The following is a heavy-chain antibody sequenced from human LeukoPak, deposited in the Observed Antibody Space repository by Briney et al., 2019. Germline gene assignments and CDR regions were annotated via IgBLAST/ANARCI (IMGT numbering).Heavy chain of an antibody. CDR2: IYTGGST. Sequence: GGSLRLSCAASGFTFSSYGMHWVRQAPGKGLEWVSVIYTGGSTNYADSVKGRLTISRDSSKNTVYLQMNRLRVEDTAVYYCARDPDTYGFDYWGQGVLVTVSS. CDR1: GFTFSSYG. J-gene: IGHJ4*02. V-gene: IGHV3-53*01. D-gene: IGHD5-18*01. CDR3: ARDPDTYGFDY.